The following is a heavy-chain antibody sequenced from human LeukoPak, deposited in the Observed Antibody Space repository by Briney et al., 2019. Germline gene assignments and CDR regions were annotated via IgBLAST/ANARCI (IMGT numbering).Heavy chain of an antibody. V-gene: IGHV1-69*13. CDR1: GGTFSSYA. CDR3: ASDPRSIAARPDYYYGMDV. CDR2: IIPIFGTA. D-gene: IGHD6-6*01. J-gene: IGHJ6*02. Sequence: ASVTLSRTSSGGTFSSYANSWVRQPPAQGLEWVGGIIPIFGTANYAQKFQGRGTITADESTSTAYMELSSLRSEDTAVYYCASDPRSIAARPDYYYGMDVWGQGTTVTVSS.